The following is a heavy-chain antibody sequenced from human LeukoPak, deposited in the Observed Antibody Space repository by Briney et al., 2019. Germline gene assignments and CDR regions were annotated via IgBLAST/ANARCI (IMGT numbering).Heavy chain of an antibody. CDR2: IKSKTDGGTT. CDR1: GFTFTNAW. V-gene: IGHV3-15*01. CDR3: ATEFYGSLNY. D-gene: IGHD2/OR15-2a*01. J-gene: IGHJ4*02. Sequence: GGSLRLSCAASGFTFTNAWMSWVRQAPGKGLEWVGRIKSKTDGGTTDYAVPVKGRLTISRDDSKTTLYLQMNSLITGDTAVYFCATEFYGSLNYWGQGALVTVSS.